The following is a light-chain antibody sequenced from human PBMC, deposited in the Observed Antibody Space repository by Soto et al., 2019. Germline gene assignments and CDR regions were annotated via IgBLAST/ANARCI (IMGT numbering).Light chain of an antibody. J-gene: IGKJ1*01. Sequence: VMTQSPATLSVSPGERATLSCRASQNIYSNVAWYQQRPGQAPRLLIYRASTRAPGIPARFSGSGSGTEFTLTISSLQSEDFTVYSCLQYHNLWACGQGTKVDI. CDR3: LQYHNLWA. V-gene: IGKV3-15*01. CDR2: RAS. CDR1: QNIYSN.